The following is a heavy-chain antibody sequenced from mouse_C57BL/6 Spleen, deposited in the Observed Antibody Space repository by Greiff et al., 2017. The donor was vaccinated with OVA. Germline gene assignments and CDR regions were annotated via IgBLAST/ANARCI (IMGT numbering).Heavy chain of an antibody. CDR2: INPSTGGT. V-gene: IGHV1-42*01. CDR1: GYSFTGYY. D-gene: IGHD2-4*01. CDR3: ARSEDYGSAWFAY. J-gene: IGHJ3*01. Sequence: EVKLQESGPELVKPGASVKISCKASGYSFTGYYMNWVKQSPEKSLEWIGEINPSTGGTTYNQKFKAKATLTVDKSSSTAYMQLKSLTSEDSAVYYCARSEDYGSAWFAYWGQGTLVTVSA.